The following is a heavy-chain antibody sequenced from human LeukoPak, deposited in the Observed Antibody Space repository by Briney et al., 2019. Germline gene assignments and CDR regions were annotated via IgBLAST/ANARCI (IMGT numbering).Heavy chain of an antibody. D-gene: IGHD3-22*01. V-gene: IGHV3-48*01. J-gene: IGHJ4*02. CDR1: GLTLSASS. Sequence: GGSLRLSCAASGLTLSASSMHWVRQAPGRGREWVSFISRVSDLIYYADSVKGRFTISRDNAENSLYLKMNSVRVEEMAVYNCAKVKERWRDSSGYNDFWGQGTLVTVSS. CDR3: AKVKERWRDSSGYNDF. CDR2: ISRVSDLI.